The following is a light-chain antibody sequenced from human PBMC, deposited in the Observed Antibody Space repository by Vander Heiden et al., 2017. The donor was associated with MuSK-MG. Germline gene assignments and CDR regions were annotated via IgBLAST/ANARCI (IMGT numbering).Light chain of an antibody. CDR2: GKN. J-gene: IGLJ2*01. V-gene: IGLV3-19*01. Sequence: SSELTQDPAVSVALGQPVRITCQGDSLRSYYASWYQQKPGQAPVLVIYGKNSRPSGIPDRFSGSSSGNTASLTITGAQAEDEADDYCNSRNSSGNNLVVFGGGTKLTVL. CDR1: SLRSYY. CDR3: NSRNSSGNNLVV.